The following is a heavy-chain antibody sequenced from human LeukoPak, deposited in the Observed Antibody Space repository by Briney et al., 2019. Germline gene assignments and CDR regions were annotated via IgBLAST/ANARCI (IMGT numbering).Heavy chain of an antibody. D-gene: IGHD5-12*01. CDR3: AREVATGIGFFDY. J-gene: IGHJ4*02. V-gene: IGHV1-69*05. Sequence: SVKVSCKASGGTSSSYAISWVRQAPGQGLEWMGGIIPIFGTANYAQKFQGRVTITTDESTSTAYMELSSLRSEDTAVYYCAREVATGIGFFDYWGQGTLVTVSS. CDR1: GGTSSSYA. CDR2: IIPIFGTA.